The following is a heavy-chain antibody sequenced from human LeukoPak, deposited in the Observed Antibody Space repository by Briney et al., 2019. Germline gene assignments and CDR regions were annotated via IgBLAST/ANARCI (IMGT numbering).Heavy chain of an antibody. CDR1: GGTFSRYA. Sequence: SVKVSCKASGGTFSRYAISRVRQAPGQGLEWMGGIIPMFGIANYAQKFQGRVTITADESTSTAYMELSSLRSEDTAVYYCARDRPYTGGWRGFDYWGQGTLVTVSS. V-gene: IGHV1-69*13. CDR3: ARDRPYTGGWRGFDY. CDR2: IIPMFGIA. D-gene: IGHD6-19*01. J-gene: IGHJ4*02.